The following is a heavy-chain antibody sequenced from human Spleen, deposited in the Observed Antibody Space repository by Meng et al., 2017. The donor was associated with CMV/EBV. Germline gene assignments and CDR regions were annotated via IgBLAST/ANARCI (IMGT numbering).Heavy chain of an antibody. J-gene: IGHJ6*02. CDR3: AKYCTGGSCKLEGYYYGMDV. Sequence: GESLKISCAASGFTFSSYAMSWVRQAPGKGLEWASAITVSGATTYYADSVKGRFTISRDNSKNTLYLQMNSLRAEDTAVYYCAKYCTGGSCKLEGYYYGMDVWGQGTTVTVSS. V-gene: IGHV3-23*01. CDR2: ITVSGATT. D-gene: IGHD2-15*01. CDR1: GFTFSSYA.